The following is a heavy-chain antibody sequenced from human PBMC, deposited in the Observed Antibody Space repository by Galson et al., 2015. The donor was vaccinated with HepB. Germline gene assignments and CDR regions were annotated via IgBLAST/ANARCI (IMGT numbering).Heavy chain of an antibody. CDR2: IGASSSAI. CDR3: VKDRRKWELPPTEGLDY. Sequence: SLRLSCAASRFTFSSYSMNWVRQAPGKGLEWVSYIGASSSAIYYADSVKGRFTISRDNAQNSLYLQMNNLRAEDTAVYYCVKDRRKWELPPTEGLDYWGQGTLVTVSS. CDR1: RFTFSSYS. J-gene: IGHJ4*02. D-gene: IGHD1-26*01. V-gene: IGHV3-48*01.